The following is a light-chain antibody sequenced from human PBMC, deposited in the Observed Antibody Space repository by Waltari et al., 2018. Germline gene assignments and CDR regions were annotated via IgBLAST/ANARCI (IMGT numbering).Light chain of an antibody. CDR2: GAS. CDR1: QSVSSSY. V-gene: IGKV3-20*01. Sequence: EIVLTQSPGTLSLSPGERATLSCRASQSVSSSYLTWYQQKPGQAPRLLIYGASSRATGITDRFSGSGSGTDFTLTISRREPEDFAVYYCQQFGDSPRVTFGQGTRLEIK. CDR3: QQFGDSPRVT. J-gene: IGKJ5*01.